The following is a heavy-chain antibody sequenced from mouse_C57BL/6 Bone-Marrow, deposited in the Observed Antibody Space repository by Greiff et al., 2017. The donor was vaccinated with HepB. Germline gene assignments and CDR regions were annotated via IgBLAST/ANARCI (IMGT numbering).Heavy chain of an antibody. CDR3: ARDGYYEGYYAMDD. CDR2: IDPSDSYT. CDR1: GYTFTSYW. J-gene: IGHJ4*01. Sequence: QVQLQQPGAELVKPGASVKLSCKASGYTFTSYWMQWVKQRPGQGLEWIGEIDPSDSYTNYNQKFKGKATLTVDTSSSTAYMQLSSLTSEDSAVYCCARDGYYEGYYAMDDGGQGTSVTVSS. D-gene: IGHD2-3*01. V-gene: IGHV1-50*01.